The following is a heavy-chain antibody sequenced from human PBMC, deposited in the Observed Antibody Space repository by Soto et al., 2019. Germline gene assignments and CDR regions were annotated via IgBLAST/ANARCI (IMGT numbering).Heavy chain of an antibody. D-gene: IGHD2-21*02. CDR1: GFTFSSYG. V-gene: IGHV3-30*18. CDR2: ISYDGSNK. J-gene: IGHJ6*02. Sequence: GGSLRLSCAASGFTFSSYGMHWVRQAPGKGLEWVAVISYDGSNKYYADSVKGRFTISRDNSKNTLYLQMNSLRAEDTAVYYCAKVISLRHIVVVTAEYYYYYGMDVWGQGTTVTVSS. CDR3: AKVISLRHIVVVTAEYYYYYGMDV.